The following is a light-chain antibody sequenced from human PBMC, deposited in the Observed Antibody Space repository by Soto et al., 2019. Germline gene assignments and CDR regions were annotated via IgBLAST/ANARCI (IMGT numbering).Light chain of an antibody. J-gene: IGKJ2*01. Sequence: DVVMTQSPLSLPVNLGEPAAISCRSTQSLVHSDGDTYLSWFHQRPGQSPRRLIFRVSKRDFGVPPRFIGSGSGTDFTLEITSVEAEDVGVYYCMQGIHWPPYTFGQGTRLEIK. CDR3: MQGIHWPPYT. V-gene: IGKV2-30*02. CDR1: QSLVHSDGDTY. CDR2: RVS.